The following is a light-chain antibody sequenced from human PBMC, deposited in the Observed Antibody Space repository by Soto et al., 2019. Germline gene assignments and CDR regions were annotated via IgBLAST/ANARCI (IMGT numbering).Light chain of an antibody. V-gene: IGKV1-33*01. CDR3: QHYFDLPRT. CDR2: SAS. J-gene: IGKJ1*01. CDR1: QDIRQN. Sequence: DIQMTQSPSSLSASVGDRVTITCQASQDIRQNLNWFQQKPGKAPKLLMYSASSLETGVPSRFSGSGSGTDFTFTINSLQPEDIATYYCQHYFDLPRTFGQGTRVEIK.